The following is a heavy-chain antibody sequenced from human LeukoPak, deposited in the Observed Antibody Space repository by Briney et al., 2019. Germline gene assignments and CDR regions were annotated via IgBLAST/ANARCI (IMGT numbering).Heavy chain of an antibody. CDR2: ISSNGGST. Sequence: GGSLRLSCSASGFTFSTYAMHWVRQAPGKGLKDVSAISSNGGSTYYADSVKGRVTISRDNSKNTLYLQMSSLRTEDSAIYYCVKLAAPGAIWYFDLWGRGTLVTVSS. D-gene: IGHD3-10*01. CDR3: VKLAAPGAIWYFDL. V-gene: IGHV3-64D*09. J-gene: IGHJ2*01. CDR1: GFTFSTYA.